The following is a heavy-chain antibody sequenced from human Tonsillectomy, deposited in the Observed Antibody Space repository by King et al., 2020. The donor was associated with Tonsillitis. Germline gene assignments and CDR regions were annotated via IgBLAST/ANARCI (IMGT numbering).Heavy chain of an antibody. CDR1: GGSISSSSYY. Sequence: LQLQESGPGLVKPSETLSLTCTVSGGSISSSSYYWGWIRQPPGKGLEWIGSIYYSGSTYYNPSLKSRVTISVDTSKNQFSLKLSSVTAADPAVYYCAGPPVRGQLVRGAFDHWGQGTLVTVSS. CDR3: AGPPVRGQLVRGAFDH. D-gene: IGHD6-6*01. J-gene: IGHJ4*02. CDR2: IYYSGST. V-gene: IGHV4-39*01.